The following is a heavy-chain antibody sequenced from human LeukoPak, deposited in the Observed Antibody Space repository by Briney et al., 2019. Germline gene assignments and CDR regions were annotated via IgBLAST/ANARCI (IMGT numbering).Heavy chain of an antibody. D-gene: IGHD1-1*01. CDR3: AKDGDSTGCLDY. J-gene: IGHJ4*02. V-gene: IGHV3-30*18. CDR2: TSSDLNVK. Sequence: GGSLRLSCAASGFTFRNYVIHWVRQAPGKGLEWVAVTSSDLNVKLYADSVKGRFTISRDNSKNTLYLQMNSLRAEDTAVYYCAKDGDSTGCLDYWGQGTLVTVSS. CDR1: GFTFRNYV.